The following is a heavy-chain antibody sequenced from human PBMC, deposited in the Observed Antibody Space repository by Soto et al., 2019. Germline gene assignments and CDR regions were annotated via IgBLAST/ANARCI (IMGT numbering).Heavy chain of an antibody. J-gene: IGHJ6*02. Sequence: EVQLVESGGGLIQPGGSLRLSCAASGFTVSSNYMSWVLQAPGKELEWVSVIYSGGSTYYADSVKGRFTISRDNSKNTLYLQMNSLRAEDTAVYYCARDRADTAMVGYYYYGMDVWGQGTTVTVSS. CDR3: ARDRADTAMVGYYYYGMDV. CDR1: GFTVSSNY. D-gene: IGHD5-18*01. V-gene: IGHV3-53*01. CDR2: IYSGGST.